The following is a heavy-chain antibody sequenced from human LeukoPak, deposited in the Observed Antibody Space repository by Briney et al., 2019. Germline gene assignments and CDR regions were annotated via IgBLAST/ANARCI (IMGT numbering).Heavy chain of an antibody. CDR2: ISYDGSNK. D-gene: IGHD2-2*01. CDR3: ARDLVPAAIEWWFDP. CDR1: GFTFSSYG. V-gene: IGHV3-30*03. J-gene: IGHJ5*02. Sequence: GRSLRLSCAASGFTFSSYGMHWVRQAPGKGLEGVAVISYDGSNKYYADYVKGRFTISRDNSKNTLYLQMNSLRAEDTAVYYCARDLVPAAIEWWFDPWGQGTLVTVSS.